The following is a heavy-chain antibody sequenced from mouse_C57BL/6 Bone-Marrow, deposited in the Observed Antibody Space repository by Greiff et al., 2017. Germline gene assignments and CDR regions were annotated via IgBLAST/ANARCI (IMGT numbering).Heavy chain of an antibody. J-gene: IGHJ1*03. D-gene: IGHD2-4*01. Sequence: QVQLQQPGAELVKPGASVKLSCKASGYTFTSYWMHWVKQRPGQGLEWIGMIHPNSGSTNYNEKFKSKATLTVAKSSNTAYMQLSSLTSEDSAVYYCERSSPYDCDGYWYFDVWGTGTTVTVSS. V-gene: IGHV1-64*01. CDR3: ERSSPYDCDGYWYFDV. CDR2: IHPNSGST. CDR1: GYTFTSYW.